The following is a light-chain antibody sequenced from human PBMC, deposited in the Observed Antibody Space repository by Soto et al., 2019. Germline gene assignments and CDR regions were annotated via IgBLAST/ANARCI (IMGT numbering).Light chain of an antibody. Sequence: QSVLTQPPSVSAAPGQTVTISCSGSSSNVGSNYVSWYQQLPGTAPKLLIYDNNKRPSGIPDRFSGSKSGTSATLDITGLQTGDEADYYCATWDRSLSVYVLFGGGTKPTVL. V-gene: IGLV1-51*01. J-gene: IGLJ2*01. CDR1: SSNVGSNY. CDR2: DNN. CDR3: ATWDRSLSVYVL.